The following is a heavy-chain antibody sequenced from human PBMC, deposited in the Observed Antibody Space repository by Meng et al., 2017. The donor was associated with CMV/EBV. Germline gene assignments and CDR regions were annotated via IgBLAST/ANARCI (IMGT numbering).Heavy chain of an antibody. CDR2: IIPILGIA. V-gene: IGHV1-69*04. Sequence: SVKVSCKASGGTFSSYTISWVRQAPGQGLAWMGRIIPILGIANYAQKFQGRVTITANKSTSTAYMELSSLRSEDTAVYYCARDGRYCSSTSCYVVGNYYYYYGMDVWGQGTTVTVSS. CDR3: ARDGRYCSSTSCYVVGNYYYYYGMDV. J-gene: IGHJ6*02. CDR1: GGTFSSYT. D-gene: IGHD2-2*01.